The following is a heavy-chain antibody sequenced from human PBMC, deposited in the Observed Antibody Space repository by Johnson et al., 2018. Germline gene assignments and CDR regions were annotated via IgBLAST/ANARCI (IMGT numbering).Heavy chain of an antibody. V-gene: IGHV3-30*18. CDR3: AKEVEVGTRVRGGYYYYYGKDV. J-gene: IGHJ6*02. D-gene: IGHD3-10*01. CDR2: ISYDGSNK. Sequence: QVQLVQSGGGVVQPGRSLRLSCAASGFTFSSYGMHWVRQAPGKGLEWVAVISYDGSNKYYADSVKGRFTISSDNSQNTLYLQMNSLSAEDKAVYYCAKEVEVGTRVRGGYYYYYGKDVWVQGTTVTVSS. CDR1: GFTFSSYG.